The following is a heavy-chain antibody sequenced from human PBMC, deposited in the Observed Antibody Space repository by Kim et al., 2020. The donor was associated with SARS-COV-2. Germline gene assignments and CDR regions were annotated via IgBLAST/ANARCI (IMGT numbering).Heavy chain of an antibody. J-gene: IGHJ6*02. V-gene: IGHV3-53*01. CDR1: GFTVSSNY. CDR3: ARDSAIAAAGTYYYYGMDV. CDR2: IYSGGST. Sequence: GGSLRLSCAASGFTVSSNYMSWVRQAPGKGLEWVSVIYSGGSTYYADSVKGRFTISRDNSKNKLYLQMNSLRAEDTAVYYCARDSAIAAAGTYYYYGMDVWGQGTTVTVSS. D-gene: IGHD6-13*01.